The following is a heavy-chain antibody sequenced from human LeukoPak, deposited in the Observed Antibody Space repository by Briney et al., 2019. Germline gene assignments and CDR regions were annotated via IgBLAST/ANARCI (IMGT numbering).Heavy chain of an antibody. V-gene: IGHV1-2*02. CDR2: INPNSGGT. D-gene: IGHD3-9*01. CDR1: GYTFTGYY. J-gene: IGHJ6*02. CDR3: ARGLHYDILTVYYYYGMDV. Sequence: ASVKVTCKASGYTFTGYYMHWVRQAPAQGLEWMGWINPNSGGTNYAQKFQGRVSMTRDTSISTAYMELSRLRSDDTGVYYCARGLHYDILTVYYYYGMDVWGQGTTVTVSS.